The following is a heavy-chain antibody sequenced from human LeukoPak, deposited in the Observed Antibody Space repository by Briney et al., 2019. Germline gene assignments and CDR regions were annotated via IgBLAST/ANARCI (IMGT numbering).Heavy chain of an antibody. D-gene: IGHD3-22*01. CDR2: IKQEGSEK. Sequence: PGGSLRLSCAPSGFTFSSYWMSWVRQAPGKGLEWVANIKQEGSEKYYVDSVKGRFTISRDNAKNSLYLQMNSLRAEDTAVYYCARSPIDSSGYYYYYYYMDVWGKGTTVTVSS. J-gene: IGHJ6*03. CDR3: ARSPIDSSGYYYYYYYMDV. V-gene: IGHV3-7*01. CDR1: GFTFSSYW.